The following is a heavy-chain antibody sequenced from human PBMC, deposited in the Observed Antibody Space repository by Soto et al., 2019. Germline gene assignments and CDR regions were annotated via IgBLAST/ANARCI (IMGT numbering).Heavy chain of an antibody. CDR1: GFSLSTSGVG. CDR3: ARQYSSSWGYYYGMDV. CDR2: IYWDDDK. D-gene: IGHD6-13*01. Sequence: QITLKESGPTLVKPTQTLTLTCTFSGFSLSTSGVGVGWIRQPPGKALEWLALIYWDDDKRYSPSLKSRLTITKDTSKNHVVLTMTNIDPVDTATYYCARQYSSSWGYYYGMDVWGQGTTVTVSS. J-gene: IGHJ6*02. V-gene: IGHV2-5*02.